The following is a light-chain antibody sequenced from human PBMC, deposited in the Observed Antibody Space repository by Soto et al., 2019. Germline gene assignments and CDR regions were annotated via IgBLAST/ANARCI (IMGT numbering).Light chain of an antibody. CDR3: QQYNNWPQT. J-gene: IGKJ1*01. Sequence: EIVMTQSPATLSVSPGERATLSCRASQSVSSNLAWYQQKPGKAPRLLIYGASTRATGIPARFSGSGSGTEFTLTISSLQSEEFAVYYCQQYNNWPQTFGQGTKVEI. V-gene: IGKV3D-15*01. CDR1: QSVSSN. CDR2: GAS.